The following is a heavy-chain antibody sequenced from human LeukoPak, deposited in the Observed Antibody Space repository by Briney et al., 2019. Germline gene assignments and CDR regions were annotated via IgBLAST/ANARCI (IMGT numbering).Heavy chain of an antibody. Sequence: GGSLRLSWAASGFTVSRYCMSWVCQAPRKGPGWVANIKQDGSEKYYVDPVKGRFTISRDNAKNSLYLQMNSLRAEDTAVYYCARDSGKRYCSGGSCYSDDWGQGTLVTVSS. CDR1: GFTVSRYC. CDR2: IKQDGSEK. CDR3: ARDSGKRYCSGGSCYSDD. V-gene: IGHV3-7*01. D-gene: IGHD2-15*01. J-gene: IGHJ4*02.